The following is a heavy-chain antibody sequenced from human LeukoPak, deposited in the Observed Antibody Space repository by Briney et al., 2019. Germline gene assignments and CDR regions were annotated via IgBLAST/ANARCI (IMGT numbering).Heavy chain of an antibody. J-gene: IGHJ4*02. D-gene: IGHD5-18*01. CDR2: IYTSGDT. Sequence: PSEALSLTCTVSGGSISSGSYYWSWIRQPAGKGLEWIGRIYTSGDTNYNPSLKSRVTISLDMSKNQFSLMLNSVAAADTAVYYYARDHSYGYVDYWGQGTLVTVSS. CDR1: GGSISSGSYY. CDR3: ARDHSYGYVDY. V-gene: IGHV4-61*02.